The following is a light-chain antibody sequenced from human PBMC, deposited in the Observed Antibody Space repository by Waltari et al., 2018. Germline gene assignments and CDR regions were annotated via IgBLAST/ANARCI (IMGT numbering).Light chain of an antibody. CDR2: GKN. J-gene: IGLJ2*01. CDR1: SLRSYY. Sequence: SSELTQAPAVSVALGQTVRITCQGDSLRSYYASWYQQKPGQAPVLVIYGKNYRPSGSPDRLSGSSSGNTAALTNSGAQAEDGADYYCNSRDSSGNHLVVFGGGTKLAVL. CDR3: NSRDSSGNHLVV. V-gene: IGLV3-19*01.